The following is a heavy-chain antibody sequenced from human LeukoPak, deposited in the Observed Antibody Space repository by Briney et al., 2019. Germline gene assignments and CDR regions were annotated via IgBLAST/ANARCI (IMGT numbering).Heavy chain of an antibody. CDR3: AREGSEIFGVVEVLNWFDP. CDR2: IIPIFGTA. V-gene: IGHV1-69*13. CDR1: GGTFSSYA. Sequence: SVKVSCKASGGTFSSYAISWVRQAPGQGLEWMGGIIPIFGTANYAQKFQGRVTITADESTSTAYMELSSLRSEDTAVYYCAREGSEIFGVVEVLNWFDPWGQETLVTVSS. D-gene: IGHD3-3*01. J-gene: IGHJ5*02.